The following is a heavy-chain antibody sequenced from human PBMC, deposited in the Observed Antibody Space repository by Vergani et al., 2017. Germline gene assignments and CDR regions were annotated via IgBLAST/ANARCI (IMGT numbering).Heavy chain of an antibody. V-gene: IGHV1-69*02. CDR2: IIPILGIA. CDR3: ASRGSYGQSRSFDY. D-gene: IGHD5-18*01. CDR1: GGPFSSYT. J-gene: IGHJ4*02. Sequence: QVQLVQSGAEVKKSGSSVKVSCKASGGPFSSYTISWVRQAPGQGLEWMGRIIPILGIANYAQKVQGRVTITADKSTSTAYMELSSLRSEDTAIYYCASRGSYGQSRSFDYWGQGTLVTVSS.